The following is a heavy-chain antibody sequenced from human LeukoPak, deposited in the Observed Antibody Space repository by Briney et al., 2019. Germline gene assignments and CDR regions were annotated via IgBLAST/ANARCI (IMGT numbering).Heavy chain of an antibody. CDR3: ARGKRRLQLWLYDAFDI. CDR1: GGTFSSYA. J-gene: IGHJ3*02. CDR2: IIPIFGTA. D-gene: IGHD5-18*01. V-gene: IGHV1-69*06. Sequence: SVKVSCKASGGTFSSYAISWVRQAPGQGLEWMGGIIPIFGTANYAQKFQGRVTITADKPTSTAYMELSSLRSEDTAVYYCARGKRRLQLWLYDAFDIWGQGTMVTVSS.